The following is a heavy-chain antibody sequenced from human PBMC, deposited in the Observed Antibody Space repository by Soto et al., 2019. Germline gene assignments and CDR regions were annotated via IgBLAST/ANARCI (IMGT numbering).Heavy chain of an antibody. V-gene: IGHV4-39*01. D-gene: IGHD2-15*01. Sequence: SETLSLTCTVAGGSINNNNYFWAWVRQPPGKGLEWIGSVEYSGGTYYNPSLKSRVSISVDTSKNQFSLRLRSVTAADTAVYYCARVLVGATSHSDPDYWGQGTLVTVSS. CDR3: ARVLVGATSHSDPDY. CDR1: GGSINNNNYF. CDR2: VEYSGGT. J-gene: IGHJ4*02.